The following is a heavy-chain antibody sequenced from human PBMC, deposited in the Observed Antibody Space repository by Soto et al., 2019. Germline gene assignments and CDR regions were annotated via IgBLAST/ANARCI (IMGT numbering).Heavy chain of an antibody. V-gene: IGHV4-61*01. J-gene: IGHJ4*02. CDR2: IYYSGST. CDR1: GVSVSSGIYY. CDR3: ARGIGYCTNGVCPLIDY. D-gene: IGHD2-8*01. Sequence: PSETMSLTSTFSGVSVSSGIYYLSWKRQPPGKGLEWIGYIYYSGSTNYNPSLKSRVTISVDTSKNQFSLKLSSVTAADTAVYYCARGIGYCTNGVCPLIDYWGQGTLVTVSS.